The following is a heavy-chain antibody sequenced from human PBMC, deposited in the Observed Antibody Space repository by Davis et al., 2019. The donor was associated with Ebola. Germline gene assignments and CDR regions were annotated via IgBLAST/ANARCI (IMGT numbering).Heavy chain of an antibody. Sequence: AEPVPCMPSGYTFIRSDPSPLRHPPGHALMAMGWITSYNGNTNYAQKLQGRVTMTTDTSTSTAYMERRSLRSDDTAVYYCARDNWNQRRAFDIWGQGTMVTVSS. CDR1: GYTFIRSD. D-gene: IGHD1-20*01. V-gene: IGHV1-18*04. CDR3: ARDNWNQRRAFDI. J-gene: IGHJ3*02. CDR2: ITSYNGNT.